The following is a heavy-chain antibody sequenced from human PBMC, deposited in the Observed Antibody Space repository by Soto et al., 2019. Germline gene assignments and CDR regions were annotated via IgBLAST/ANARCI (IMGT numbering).Heavy chain of an antibody. D-gene: IGHD3-10*01. CDR2: IIPIFGTA. V-gene: IGHV1-69*13. Sequence: SVKVSCKASGGTFSSYAISWVRQAPGQGLEWMGGIIPIFGTANYAQKFQGRVTITAGESTSTAYMELSSLRSEDTAVYYCAVRRSITMAGSPENYFDYWGQGSMVTVSS. CDR1: GGTFSSYA. J-gene: IGHJ4*02. CDR3: AVRRSITMAGSPENYFDY.